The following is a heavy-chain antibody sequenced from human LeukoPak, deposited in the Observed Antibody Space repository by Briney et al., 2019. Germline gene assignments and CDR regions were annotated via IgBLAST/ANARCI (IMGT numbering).Heavy chain of an antibody. Sequence: ASVKDSCKASGYTFTSYYMHWVRQAPGQGLEWMGIINPSGGSTSYAQKFQGRVTMTRDTSTNTVHMELSSLRSEDTAVYYCAVLWFGELSVVDYWGQGTLVTVSS. J-gene: IGHJ4*02. CDR2: INPSGGST. D-gene: IGHD3-10*01. CDR3: AVLWFGELSVVDY. CDR1: GYTFTSYY. V-gene: IGHV1-46*01.